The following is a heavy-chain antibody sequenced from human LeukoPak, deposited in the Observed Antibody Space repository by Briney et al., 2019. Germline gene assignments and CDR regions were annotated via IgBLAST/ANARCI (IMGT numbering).Heavy chain of an antibody. J-gene: IGHJ4*01. CDR1: GGTFSSYA. CDR2: INPNSGGT. CDR3: ARGRRILGGPENAGDFFDF. V-gene: IGHV1-2*02. D-gene: IGHD3-16*01. Sequence: ASVKVSCKASGGTFSSYAISWVRQAPGQGLEWMGWINPNSGGTNYAQKFQGRVTMTRDTSISTAYMEPSRLRSDDTAVYYCARGRRILGGPENAGDFFDFWGQGSLVTVSS.